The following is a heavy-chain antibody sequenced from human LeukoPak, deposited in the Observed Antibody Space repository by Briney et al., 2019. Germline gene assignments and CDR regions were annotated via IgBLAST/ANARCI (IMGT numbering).Heavy chain of an antibody. V-gene: IGHV4-59*08. J-gene: IGHJ4*02. CDR3: ARSNGRDGYNFGY. CDR2: LYYSGST. CDR1: GGSINSYY. Sequence: PSETLSLTCIVSGGSINSYYWSWIRQFPGKGLEWIGYLYYSGSTNYNPSLKSRVIISVDTSKSQFSLKLSSVTAADTAVYFCARSNGRDGYNFGYWGQGTLVTVSS. D-gene: IGHD5-24*01.